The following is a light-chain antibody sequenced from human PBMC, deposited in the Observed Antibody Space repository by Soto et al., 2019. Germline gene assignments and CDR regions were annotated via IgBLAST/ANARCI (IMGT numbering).Light chain of an antibody. CDR3: QSFDNSLSGWV. J-gene: IGLJ3*02. CDR1: GTPYG. V-gene: IGLV1-40*01. Sequence: QSVLTQPPSVSGAPGQRVTISCTGIGTPYGVQWYQQSPGTAPKLLIYANRDRPSGVPDRFSGSRSDTSASLAITGLQAEDEADYYCQSFDNSLSGWVFGGGTKLTVL. CDR2: ANR.